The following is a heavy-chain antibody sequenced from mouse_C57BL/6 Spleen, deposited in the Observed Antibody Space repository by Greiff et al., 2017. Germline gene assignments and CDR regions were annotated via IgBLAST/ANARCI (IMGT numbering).Heavy chain of an antibody. CDR2: INPYNGGT. Sequence: EVQLQQSGPVLVKPGASVKMSCKASGYTFTDYYMNWVKQSHGKSLEWIGVINPYNGGTSYNQKFKGKATLTVDKASSTAYMELNSLTSEDYAVYYCARSWDGYAMDYWGQGTSVTVSS. CDR1: GYTFTDYY. V-gene: IGHV1-19*01. J-gene: IGHJ4*01. D-gene: IGHD4-1*01. CDR3: ARSWDGYAMDY.